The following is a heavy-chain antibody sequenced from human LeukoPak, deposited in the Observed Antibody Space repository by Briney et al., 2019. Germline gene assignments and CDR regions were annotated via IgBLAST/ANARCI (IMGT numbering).Heavy chain of an antibody. CDR2: ISSSSSYI. Sequence: GGSLRLSCAASGFTFSSYSMNWVRQAPGKGLEWVSSISSSSSYIYYADSVKGRFTISRDNAKNSLYLQMSSLRAEDTAVYYCARDWDYDSSGCFDYWGQGTLVTVSS. J-gene: IGHJ4*02. CDR3: ARDWDYDSSGCFDY. CDR1: GFTFSSYS. V-gene: IGHV3-21*01. D-gene: IGHD3-22*01.